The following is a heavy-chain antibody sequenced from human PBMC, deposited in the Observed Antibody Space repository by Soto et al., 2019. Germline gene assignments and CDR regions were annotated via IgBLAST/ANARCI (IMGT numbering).Heavy chain of an antibody. CDR3: ARGGWSQIDY. Sequence: QVQLQESGPGLVKPSETLSLTCSVSGGSIGSYYWSWIRQPPGKGLEWIGYIYYSGSTNYNPSLKGRVTISVDTAKNPFSLKLSSVTAAATAVYSCARGGWSQIDYGGQGTLFTVSS. D-gene: IGHD3-3*01. CDR1: GGSIGSYY. CDR2: IYYSGST. J-gene: IGHJ4*02. V-gene: IGHV4-59*08.